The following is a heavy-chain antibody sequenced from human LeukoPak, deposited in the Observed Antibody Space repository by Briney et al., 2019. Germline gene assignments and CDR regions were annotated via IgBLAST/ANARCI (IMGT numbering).Heavy chain of an antibody. Sequence: PSETLSLTCTVSGYSISSGYYWGWIRQPPGKGLERIGSIYNSGSTDYTQSLKSRVTILVDTSKNQFSLKLSSVTAAETAVYYCARINPGEWLDPVDYWGQGTLVTVSS. V-gene: IGHV4-38-2*02. CDR3: ARINPGEWLDPVDY. D-gene: IGHD6-19*01. CDR1: GYSISSGYY. CDR2: IYNSGST. J-gene: IGHJ4*02.